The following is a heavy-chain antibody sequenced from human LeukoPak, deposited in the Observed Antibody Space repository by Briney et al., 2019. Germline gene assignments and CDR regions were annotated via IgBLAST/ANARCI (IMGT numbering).Heavy chain of an antibody. CDR3: ARGGGGGYSYGVGDY. J-gene: IGHJ4*02. CDR1: GGSISSSNW. D-gene: IGHD5-18*01. CDR2: IYHSGST. V-gene: IGHV4-4*02. Sequence: SGTLSLTYAVSGGSISSSNWWSWVRQPPGKGLEWIGEIYHSGSTNYNPSLKSRVTISVDKSKNQFSLKLSSVTAADTAVYYCARGGGGGYSYGVGDYWGQGTLVTVSS.